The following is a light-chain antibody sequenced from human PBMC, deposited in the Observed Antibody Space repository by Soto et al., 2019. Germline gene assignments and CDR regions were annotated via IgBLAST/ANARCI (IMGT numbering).Light chain of an antibody. Sequence: QSVLTQPRSVSGSPGQSVTISCTGTSSDVGGYNYVSWYQQHPGKAPKFMIYDVSKRPSGVPDRFSGSKSGNTASLTISVLQAEYEADYYCCSYTGSYTHYVFGSGTKVTVL. J-gene: IGLJ6*01. CDR3: CSYTGSYTHYV. CDR1: SSDVGGYNY. V-gene: IGLV2-11*01. CDR2: DVS.